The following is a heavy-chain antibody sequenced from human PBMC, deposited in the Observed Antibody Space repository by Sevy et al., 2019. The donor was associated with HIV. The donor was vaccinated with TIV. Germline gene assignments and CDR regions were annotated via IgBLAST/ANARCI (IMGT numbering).Heavy chain of an antibody. Sequence: GGSLRLSCAASGFSFSNYAMSWVRQAPGKGLEWVSTLIGGGSRTYYADSVTGRFTISRDNSRNTLYLQMNSLRAADKAVYYCAKRRVKSGLSGGGANCGWDVCGQGTTVTVSS. J-gene: IGHJ6*02. CDR2: LIGGGSRT. CDR3: AKRRVKSGLSGGGANCGWDV. D-gene: IGHD2-8*02. CDR1: GFSFSNYA. V-gene: IGHV3-23*01.